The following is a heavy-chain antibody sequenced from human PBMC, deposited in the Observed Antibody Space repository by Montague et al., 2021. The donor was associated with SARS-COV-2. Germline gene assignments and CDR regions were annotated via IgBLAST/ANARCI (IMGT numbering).Heavy chain of an antibody. Sequence: SETLSLTCTVSGGSISSSSYCWGWIRQPPGKGLEWIGSIYYSGSTYYNPSLKSRVTISVDTSKNQFSLKLSSVTAADTAVYYCARQGDQLLLEYWFDPWGQGTLVTVSS. D-gene: IGHD2-2*01. CDR1: GGSISSSSYC. CDR3: ARQGDQLLLEYWFDP. J-gene: IGHJ5*02. CDR2: IYYSGST. V-gene: IGHV4-39*01.